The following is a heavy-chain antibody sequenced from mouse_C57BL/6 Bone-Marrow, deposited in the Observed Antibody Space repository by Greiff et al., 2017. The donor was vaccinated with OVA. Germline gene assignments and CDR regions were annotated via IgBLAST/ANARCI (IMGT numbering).Heavy chain of an antibody. Sequence: QVQLQQPGAELVKPGASVKVSCKASGYTFTSYWMHWVKQRPGQGLEWIGRIHPSDSDTNYNQKFKGKATLTVDKTSSTSYMQLSSLTSEASAVYYCAIDYYAIAYWGQGTLVTVSA. CDR1: GYTFTSYW. V-gene: IGHV1-74*01. CDR3: AIDYYAIAY. CDR2: IHPSDSDT. J-gene: IGHJ4*01.